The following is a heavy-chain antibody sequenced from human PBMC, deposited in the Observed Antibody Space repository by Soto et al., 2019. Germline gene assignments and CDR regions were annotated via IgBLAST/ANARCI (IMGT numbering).Heavy chain of an antibody. J-gene: IGHJ4*02. CDR2: IYYSGST. CDR1: GGSVSSGSYY. CDR3: ARQAAALDY. Sequence: SETLSLTCTVSGGSVSSGSYYWSWIRQPPGKGLEWIGYIYYSGSTNYNPSLKSRVTISVDTSKNQFSLKLSSVTAADTAVYYCARQAAALDYWGQVTLVTVSS. V-gene: IGHV4-61*01. D-gene: IGHD6-13*01.